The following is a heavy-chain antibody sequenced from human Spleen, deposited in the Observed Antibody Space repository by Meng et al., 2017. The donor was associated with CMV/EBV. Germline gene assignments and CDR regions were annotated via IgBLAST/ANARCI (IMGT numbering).Heavy chain of an antibody. D-gene: IGHD2-2*01. V-gene: IGHV3-9*01. CDR3: ARESASSYTLDV. CDR1: GFTFDDYA. CDR2: ISWNSGSI. J-gene: IGHJ6*02. Sequence: GGSLRLSCAASGFTFDDYAMHWVRQAPGKGLEWVSGISWNSGSIGYADSVKGRFTISRDNAQNSLYLQMNGLRAGDTAVYYCARESASSYTLDVRGQGTTVTVSS.